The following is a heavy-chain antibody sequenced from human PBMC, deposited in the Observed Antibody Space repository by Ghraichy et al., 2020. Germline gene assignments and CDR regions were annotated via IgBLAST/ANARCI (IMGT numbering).Heavy chain of an antibody. V-gene: IGHV3-74*01. CDR2: IKSDGSST. CDR3: ARSRAGFGESDR. Sequence: GESLNISCAAYGFTFSSYWMHWVRQAPGKGLVWVSRIKSDGSSTSYADSVKGRFTISRDNAKNTLYLQMNSLRAEDTAVYYCARSRAGFGESDRWGQGTLVTVSS. J-gene: IGHJ4*02. D-gene: IGHD3-10*01. CDR1: GFTFSSYW.